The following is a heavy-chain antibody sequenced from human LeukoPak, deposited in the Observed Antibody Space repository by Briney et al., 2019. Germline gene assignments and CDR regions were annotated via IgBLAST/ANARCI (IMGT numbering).Heavy chain of an antibody. CDR1: GFTFSDYY. Sequence: GSLRLSCAASGFTFSDYYMSWIRQAPGKGLEWVSYISHSGSTKYYADSVKGRFTISRDNAKNSLYLQMNSLRAEDTAVYYCARGSVVRGNIGNDMDVWGKGTTVTVSS. V-gene: IGHV3-11*01. J-gene: IGHJ6*03. CDR2: ISHSGSTK. CDR3: ARGSVVRGNIGNDMDV. D-gene: IGHD3-10*02.